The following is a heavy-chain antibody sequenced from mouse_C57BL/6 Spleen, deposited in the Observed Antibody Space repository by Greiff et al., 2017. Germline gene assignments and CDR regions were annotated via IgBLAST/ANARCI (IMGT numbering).Heavy chain of an antibody. V-gene: IGHV1-59*01. CDR3: ARSDDGLYYFDY. CDR1: GYTFTSYW. D-gene: IGHD2-3*01. J-gene: IGHJ2*01. CDR2: IDPSDSYT. Sequence: VQLQQPGAELVRPGTSVKLSCKASGYTFTSYWMHWVKQRPGQGLEWIGVIDPSDSYTNYNQKFKGKATLTVDTSSSTAYMQLSSLTSEDSAVYYCARSDDGLYYFDYWGQGTTLTVSS.